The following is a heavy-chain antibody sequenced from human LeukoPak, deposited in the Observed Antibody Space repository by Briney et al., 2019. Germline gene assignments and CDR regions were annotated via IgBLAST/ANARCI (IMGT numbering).Heavy chain of an antibody. V-gene: IGHV2-5*01. CDR1: GFSITSSGVG. CDR3: VRGGLDGSYLDY. Sequence: ESGPTLVNPTQTLTLTCTFSGFSITSSGVGVGWIRQPPGKALEWLTLIYWNDEKHYSPSLRTRLTITKDTSNNQVVLTLTNMDPVDTATYYCVRGGLDGSYLDYWGPGTLVTVSS. D-gene: IGHD1-26*01. J-gene: IGHJ4*02. CDR2: IYWNDEK.